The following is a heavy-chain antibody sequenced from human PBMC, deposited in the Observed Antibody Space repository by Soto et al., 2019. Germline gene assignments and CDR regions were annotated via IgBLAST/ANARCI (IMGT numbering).Heavy chain of an antibody. CDR1: GYTFTGYY. V-gene: IGHV1-2*04. D-gene: IGHD3-10*01. Sequence: ASVKVSCKASGYTFTGYYIHWVRQAPGQGLERMGWINPNSGGRNYAQKFQGWVTMTRDTSISTAYMELSRLRSDDTAVYYCARDQLGGFGELLGMDVWGQGTTVTVSS. CDR3: ARDQLGGFGELLGMDV. CDR2: INPNSGGR. J-gene: IGHJ6*02.